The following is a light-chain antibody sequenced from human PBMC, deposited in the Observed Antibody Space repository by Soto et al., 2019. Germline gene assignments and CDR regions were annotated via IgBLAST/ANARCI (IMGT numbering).Light chain of an antibody. Sequence: DIQMTQSPSSLSASVGDRVTITCRASQTIDMYVNWYQRKPGEAPKLLIYAASSLQSGVPSRFSGSGSGTDFILTISSLQPEDFATYYCQQNHHSLWTFGQGTKVQI. V-gene: IGKV1-39*01. J-gene: IGKJ1*01. CDR3: QQNHHSLWT. CDR1: QTIDMY. CDR2: AAS.